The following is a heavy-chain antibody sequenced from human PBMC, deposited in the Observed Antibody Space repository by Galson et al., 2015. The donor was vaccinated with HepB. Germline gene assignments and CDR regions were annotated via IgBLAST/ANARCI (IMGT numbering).Heavy chain of an antibody. Sequence: SVKVSCKASGYTFTSYAMHWVRQAPGQRLEWMGWINAGNGNTKYSQKFQGRVTITRDTSASTAYMELSSLRSEDTAVYYCARDNRVGATLDYWGQGTLVTVSS. J-gene: IGHJ4*02. CDR3: ARDNRVGATLDY. CDR2: INAGNGNT. CDR1: GYTFTSYA. D-gene: IGHD1-26*01. V-gene: IGHV1-3*01.